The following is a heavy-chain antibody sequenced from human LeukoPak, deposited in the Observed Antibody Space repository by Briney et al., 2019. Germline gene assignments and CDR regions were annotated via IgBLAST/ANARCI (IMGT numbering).Heavy chain of an antibody. CDR3: ARLDLVAGNDY. CDR1: GGSISSSGYY. V-gene: IGHV4-39*01. CDR2: IYYSGST. D-gene: IGHD6-19*01. Sequence: KPSETLSLTCTVSGGSISSSGYYWGWIRQPPGKGLEWIGSIYYSGSTYYNPSLKSRVTISVDTSKNQFSLKLSSVTAADTAVYYCARLDLVAGNDYWGQGTLVTVSS. J-gene: IGHJ4*02.